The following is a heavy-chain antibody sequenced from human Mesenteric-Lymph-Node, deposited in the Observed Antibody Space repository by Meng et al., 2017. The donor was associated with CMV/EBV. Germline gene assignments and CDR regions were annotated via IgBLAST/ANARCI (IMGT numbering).Heavy chain of an antibody. CDR1: GYSITSGYF. Sequence: GSLRLSCSVSGYSITSGYFWGWVRQPPGKGLEWIGSIFHSGSTYYNVSLKSRVTMSIDTSKNQFSLKLTSVTAADTALFYCARSYWSYGAFDIWGQGTMVTVSS. D-gene: IGHD1-26*01. V-gene: IGHV4-38-2*02. CDR3: ARSYWSYGAFDI. CDR2: IFHSGST. J-gene: IGHJ3*02.